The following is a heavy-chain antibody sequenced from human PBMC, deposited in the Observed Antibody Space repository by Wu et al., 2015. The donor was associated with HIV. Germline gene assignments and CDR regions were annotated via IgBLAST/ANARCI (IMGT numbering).Heavy chain of an antibody. CDR3: ARYVGYCYFDF. D-gene: IGHD3-16*01. V-gene: IGHV1-2*02. Sequence: QVQLVQPGTEVKKPGASVKVSCKTSGYRFGGYFLHWVRQAPGQGLEWMGWISGDTGATRYAQKFQARVTLTRDTSIATTYMELRGLESDDTAVYYCARYVGYCYFDFWGGGTLVTVSS. CDR2: ISGDTGAT. J-gene: IGHJ2*01. CDR1: GYRFGGYF.